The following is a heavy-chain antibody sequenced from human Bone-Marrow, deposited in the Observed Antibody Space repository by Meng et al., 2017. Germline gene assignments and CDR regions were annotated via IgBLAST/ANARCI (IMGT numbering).Heavy chain of an antibody. V-gene: IGHV4-4*02. CDR1: GASVSSGYW. Sequence: HGQRQGSGPGLVTPSGTLALTCGVSGASVSSGYWWTWVRQPPGKGLEWIGEFHHSGTTNYNPSLRSRVTISVDTSKNQFSLRLTSVTAADTAVYYCAASPGWWRIDSWGQGTLVTVSS. CDR3: AASPGWWRIDS. J-gene: IGHJ4*02. D-gene: IGHD6-19*01. CDR2: FHHSGTT.